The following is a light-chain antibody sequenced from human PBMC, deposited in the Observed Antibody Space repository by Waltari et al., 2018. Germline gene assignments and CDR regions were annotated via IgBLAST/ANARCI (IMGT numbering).Light chain of an antibody. CDR2: ELT. V-gene: IGLV2-23*02. J-gene: IGLJ1*01. Sequence: QSALTQPASVSVSPGQSITISCTGTKDTVGSTPPVTCYQRHPGKAPKLILYELTKRPSGVSGRFSGSKSGNTASLTISGLQAEDEGDFYCCTFAGYVIYVFGTGTVVTVL. CDR1: KDTVGSTPP. CDR3: CTFAGYVIYV.